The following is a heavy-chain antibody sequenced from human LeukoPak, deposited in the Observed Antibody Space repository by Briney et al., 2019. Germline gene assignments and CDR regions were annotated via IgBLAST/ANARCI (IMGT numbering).Heavy chain of an antibody. J-gene: IGHJ3*02. CDR3: ARGPGSSSWYRAFDI. CDR2: ISSSRSYI. D-gene: IGHD6-13*01. Sequence: PGGGPRPSLAASGFTLHSFSTDWGRPAPREGGGWGSSISSSRSYIYYADSVKGRSTISRDNAKNSLYLQMNSLRAEDTAVYYCARGPGSSSWYRAFDIWGQGTMVTVSS. V-gene: IGHV3-21*01. CDR1: GFTLHSFS.